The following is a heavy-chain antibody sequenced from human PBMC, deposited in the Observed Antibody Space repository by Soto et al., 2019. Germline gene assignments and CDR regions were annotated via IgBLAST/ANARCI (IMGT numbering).Heavy chain of an antibody. D-gene: IGHD3-10*01. CDR2: ISVSVGST. CDR1: GFPFAPST. Sequence: GGSLRLSCGVSGFPFAPSTMSWVRQAPGKGLEWVSTISVSVGSTYSADPVQGRFTVSSDISDNTLFLRMTSLAADDTAVYFCAKRDVPHSTSNAYFYGHWGRGVLVTVSS. CDR3: AKRDVPHSTSNAYFYGH. J-gene: IGHJ4*02. V-gene: IGHV3-23*01.